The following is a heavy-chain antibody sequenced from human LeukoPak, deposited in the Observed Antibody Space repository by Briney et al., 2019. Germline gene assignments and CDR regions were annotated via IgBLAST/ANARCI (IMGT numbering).Heavy chain of an antibody. CDR1: GFTFSSYA. V-gene: IGHV3-21*03. CDR2: IFSSSTYI. CDR3: ARDFYDGFALDY. J-gene: IGHJ4*02. Sequence: GGSLRLSCAASGFTFSSYAMNWVRQAPGKGLEWVSFIFSSSTYIYYTDSVKGRFTISRDNARNSLYLQMDNLRAEDTGVYYCARDFYDGFALDYWGQGTLVTVSS. D-gene: IGHD2/OR15-2a*01.